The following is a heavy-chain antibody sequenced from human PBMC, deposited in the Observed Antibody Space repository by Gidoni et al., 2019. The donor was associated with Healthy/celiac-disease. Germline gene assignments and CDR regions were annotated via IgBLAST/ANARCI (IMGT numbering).Heavy chain of an antibody. V-gene: IGHV3-33*01. Sequence: QVQLVESGGGVVQPGRSLRLSCAASGFAFSSYGMHWVRQAPGKGLEWVAVRWYDGSNKYYADSVKGRFTISRDNSKNTLYLQMNSLRAEDTAVYYCARGNYYDSSGYYLAYWGQGTLVTVSS. CDR2: RWYDGSNK. CDR1: GFAFSSYG. J-gene: IGHJ4*02. D-gene: IGHD3-22*01. CDR3: ARGNYYDSSGYYLAY.